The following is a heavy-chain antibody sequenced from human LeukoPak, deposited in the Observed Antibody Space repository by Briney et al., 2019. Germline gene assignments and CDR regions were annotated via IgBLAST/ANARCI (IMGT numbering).Heavy chain of an antibody. V-gene: IGHV3-7*01. D-gene: IGHD3-22*01. CDR2: INQDGSEE. CDR3: ARGISSAYFRQSPHNYYMDV. J-gene: IGHJ6*03. CDR1: GGSISSST. Sequence: PSETLSLTCTVSGGSISSSTDYWGWIRQAPGKGLEWVANINQDGSEEYYLDFVKGRFTISRDNANNSLYLQIDSLRAEDTAIYYCARGISSAYFRQSPHNYYMDVWGKGTTVTVSS.